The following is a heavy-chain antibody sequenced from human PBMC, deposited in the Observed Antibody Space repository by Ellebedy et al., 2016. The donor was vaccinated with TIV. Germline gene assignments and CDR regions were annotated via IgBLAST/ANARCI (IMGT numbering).Heavy chain of an antibody. V-gene: IGHV4-34*01. CDR3: ARLVAGAFYSNTYYYYYYMDV. Sequence: SETLSLXXAVYGGSFSGYYWSWIRQPPGKGLEWIGEINHSGSTDYNPSLKSRVTISVDTSKNQFSLKLSSVTAADTAVYYCARLVAGAFYSNTYYYYYYMDVWGKGTTVTVSS. CDR2: INHSGST. D-gene: IGHD4-11*01. J-gene: IGHJ6*03. CDR1: GGSFSGYY.